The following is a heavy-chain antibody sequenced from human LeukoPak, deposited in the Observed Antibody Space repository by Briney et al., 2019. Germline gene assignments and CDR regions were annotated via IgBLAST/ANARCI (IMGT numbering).Heavy chain of an antibody. J-gene: IGHJ4*02. V-gene: IGHV3-7*03. CDR3: AKARDGYFDY. CDR1: GFTFSSYW. Sequence: PGGSLRLSCAASGFTFSSYWMNWARQAPGKGLEWVASINHNGNVNYYVDSVKGRFTISRDNSKNTLYLQMNSLRAEDTAVYYCAKARDGYFDYWGQGTLVTVSS. CDR2: INHNGNVN. D-gene: IGHD5-24*01.